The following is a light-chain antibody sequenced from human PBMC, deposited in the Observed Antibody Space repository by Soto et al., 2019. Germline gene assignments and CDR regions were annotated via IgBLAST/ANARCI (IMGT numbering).Light chain of an antibody. J-gene: IGLJ1*01. Sequence: QSVLTQPPSVSGAPGQTVTISCTGSSSNIGAGYDVHWYQQLPGTAPKLLIYGNSNRPSGVPHRFSGSKSGTSASLAITGLQAEDEADDYCQSYDSSLSGFVFGTGTKLTVL. V-gene: IGLV1-40*01. CDR2: GNS. CDR1: SSNIGAGYD. CDR3: QSYDSSLSGFV.